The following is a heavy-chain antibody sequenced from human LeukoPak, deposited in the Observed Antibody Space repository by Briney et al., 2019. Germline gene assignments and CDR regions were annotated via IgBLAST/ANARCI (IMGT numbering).Heavy chain of an antibody. V-gene: IGHV4-34*01. CDR2: INHSGST. D-gene: IGHD4-17*01. Sequence: SETLSLTCAVYGGSFSGYYWSLIRQPPGKGLKWIGEINHSGSTNYNPSLKSRVTISVDTSKNQFSLKLSSVTAADTAVYYCARDNYGATNFDYWGQGTLVTVSS. J-gene: IGHJ4*02. CDR3: ARDNYGATNFDY. CDR1: GGSFSGYY.